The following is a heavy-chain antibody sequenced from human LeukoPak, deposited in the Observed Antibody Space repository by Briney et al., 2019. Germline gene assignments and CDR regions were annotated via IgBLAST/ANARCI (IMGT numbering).Heavy chain of an antibody. D-gene: IGHD2-15*01. Sequence: GGSLRLSCAASGFTFSSYAMSWVRQAPGKGLEWVSAISGSGGSTYYADSVKGRVTISRDNSKSTLYLQMNSLRAEDTAVYYCVKNGDRGAYCSGGTCYPYYYYYMDVWGKGTTVTISS. CDR2: ISGSGGST. CDR1: GFTFSSYA. J-gene: IGHJ6*03. V-gene: IGHV3-23*01. CDR3: VKNGDRGAYCSGGTCYPYYYYYMDV.